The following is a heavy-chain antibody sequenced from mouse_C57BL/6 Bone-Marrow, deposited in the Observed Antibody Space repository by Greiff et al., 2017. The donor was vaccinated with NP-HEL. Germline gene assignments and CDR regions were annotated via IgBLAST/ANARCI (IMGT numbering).Heavy chain of an antibody. CDR3: ARVYWYFDV. CDR1: GFTFSDYY. Sequence: EVKVVESGGGLVQPGGSLKLSCAASGFTFSDYYMYWVRQTPEKRLEWVAYISNGGGSTYYPDTVKGRFTISRDNAKNTLYLQMSRLKSEDTAMYYCARVYWYFDVWGTGTTVTVSS. J-gene: IGHJ1*03. CDR2: ISNGGGST. V-gene: IGHV5-12*01.